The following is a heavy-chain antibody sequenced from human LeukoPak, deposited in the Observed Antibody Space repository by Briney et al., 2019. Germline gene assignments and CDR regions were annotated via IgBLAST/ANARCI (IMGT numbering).Heavy chain of an antibody. V-gene: IGHV3-30*02. CDR3: AKDRGIVVVPAAMMD. J-gene: IGHJ4*02. CDR2: IRYDGSNK. D-gene: IGHD2-2*01. Sequence: GGSLRLSCAASGFTFSSYGMHWVRQAPGKGLEWVAFIRYDGSNKYYADSVKGRFTISRDNSKNTLYLQMNSLRAEDTAVYYCAKDRGIVVVPAAMMDWGQGTLVTVSS. CDR1: GFTFSSYG.